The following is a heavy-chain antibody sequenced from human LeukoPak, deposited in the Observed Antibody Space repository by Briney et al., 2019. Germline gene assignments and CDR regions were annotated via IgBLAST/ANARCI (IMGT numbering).Heavy chain of an antibody. D-gene: IGHD3-10*01. J-gene: IGHJ6*02. CDR1: GGTFSSYA. CDR3: ARTRLQGYYYGSGSLYGMDV. V-gene: IGHV1-3*01. Sequence: ASVKVSCKASGGTFSSYAMHWVRQAPGQRLEWMGWINAGNGNTKYSQRFQGRVTITRDTSASTAYMELSSLRSEDTAVYYCARTRLQGYYYGSGSLYGMDVWGQGTTVTVSS. CDR2: INAGNGNT.